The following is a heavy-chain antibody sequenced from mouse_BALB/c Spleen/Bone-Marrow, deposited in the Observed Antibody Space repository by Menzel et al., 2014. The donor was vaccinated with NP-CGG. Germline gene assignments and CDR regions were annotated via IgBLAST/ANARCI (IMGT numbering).Heavy chain of an antibody. J-gene: IGHJ3*01. Sequence: QVQLQQSGAELVRPGASVKLSCKASGYTFTSYWINWVKQRPGQGLEWIGNIYPSDSTTNHNQKFKDKATLTVDKSSTTAYMQLSSPTSEDSAFYHCTINVNSGFAYWGQGTLVTVSA. V-gene: IGHV1-69*02. CDR2: IYPSDSTT. D-gene: IGHD2-1*01. CDR1: GYTFTSYW. CDR3: TINVNSGFAY.